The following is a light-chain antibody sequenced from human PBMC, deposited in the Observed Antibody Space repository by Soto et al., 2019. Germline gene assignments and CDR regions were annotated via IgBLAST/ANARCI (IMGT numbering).Light chain of an antibody. CDR3: HQRQSWPRT. Sequence: EIVLTQSPATLSSFPGDRVTLSCRASQAVNTRLAWYQHKPGQAPRLLIYLTSNRAAGIPARFSVSGSGTDFTLTISDVEPEDFAVYYCHQRQSWPRTFCQGTKVDIK. J-gene: IGKJ1*01. CDR2: LTS. CDR1: QAVNTR. V-gene: IGKV3-11*01.